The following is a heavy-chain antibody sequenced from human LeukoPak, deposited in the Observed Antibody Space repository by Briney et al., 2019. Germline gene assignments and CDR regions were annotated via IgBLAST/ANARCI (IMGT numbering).Heavy chain of an antibody. CDR2: ISYIGST. CDR1: GFPFSNHA. J-gene: IGHJ3*02. CDR3: ARDLVTVTKGFDI. D-gene: IGHD4-17*01. Sequence: PGGSLRLSCAASGFPFSNHAMSWVRQPPGKGLEWIGYISYIGSTNYNPSLKSRVTISIDTSKNQFSLKLSSVTAADTAVYYCARDLVTVTKGFDIWGQGTMVSVSS. V-gene: IGHV4-59*11.